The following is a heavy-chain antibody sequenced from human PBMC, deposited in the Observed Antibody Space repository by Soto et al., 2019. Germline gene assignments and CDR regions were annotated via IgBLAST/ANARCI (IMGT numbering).Heavy chain of an antibody. Sequence: QVQLVESGGGVVQPGRSLRLSCAASGFTFSSYAMHWVRQAPGKGLEGVAVISYDGSNKYYADSVKGRFTISRDSSKNTLYLQMNRLKAEDTAVYYCARGDTAMVTSAFDIWGQGTMVTVSS. V-gene: IGHV3-30-3*01. CDR3: ARGDTAMVTSAFDI. D-gene: IGHD5-18*01. J-gene: IGHJ3*02. CDR2: ISYDGSNK. CDR1: GFTFSSYA.